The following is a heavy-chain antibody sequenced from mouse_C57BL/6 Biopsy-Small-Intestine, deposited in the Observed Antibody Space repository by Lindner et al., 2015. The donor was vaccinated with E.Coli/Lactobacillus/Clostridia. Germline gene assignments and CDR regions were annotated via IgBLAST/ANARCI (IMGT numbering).Heavy chain of an antibody. Sequence: KVSCKTSGYTFTTYYIHWVRQAPGQGLEWMGIIHPRGGSTNYAQKFQGRVSMTGDPSTRTVYMELSSLRSDDTAVYFCARDSGGYYYDRSGDFWGQGTLVTVSS. D-gene: IGHD1-1*02. CDR3: ARDSGGYYYDRSGDF. J-gene: IGHJ4*01. CDR2: IHPRGGST. CDR1: GYTFTTYY. V-gene: IGHV1S12*01.